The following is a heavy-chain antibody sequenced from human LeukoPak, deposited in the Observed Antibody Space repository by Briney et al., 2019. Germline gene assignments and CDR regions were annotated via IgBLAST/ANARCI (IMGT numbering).Heavy chain of an antibody. CDR1: GFTFSSYS. Sequence: PGGSLRLSCAASGFTFSSYSMNWVRQAPGKGLEWVSSISSSSSYIYYADSVKGRFTISRDNAKNSLYLQMNSLRAEDTAVYYCARATMITFGGVIVRPFDYWGQGTLVTVSS. CDR3: ARATMITFGGVIVRPFDY. V-gene: IGHV3-21*01. CDR2: ISSSSSYI. D-gene: IGHD3-16*02. J-gene: IGHJ4*02.